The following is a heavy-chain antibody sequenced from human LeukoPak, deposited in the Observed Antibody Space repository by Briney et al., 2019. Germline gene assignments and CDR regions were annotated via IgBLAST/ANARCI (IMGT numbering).Heavy chain of an antibody. Sequence: GGSLRLPCAASGFTFSSYAMSWVRQAPGKGLEWVSAISGSGGSTYYADSVKGRFTISRDNSKNTLYLQMNSLRAEDTAVYYCAKDFHYGSGSYWDYWGQGTLVTVSS. CDR2: ISGSGGST. J-gene: IGHJ4*02. CDR3: AKDFHYGSGSYWDY. V-gene: IGHV3-23*01. D-gene: IGHD3-10*01. CDR1: GFTFSSYA.